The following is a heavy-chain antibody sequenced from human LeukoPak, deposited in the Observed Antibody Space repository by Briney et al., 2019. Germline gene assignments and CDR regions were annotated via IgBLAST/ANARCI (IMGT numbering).Heavy chain of an antibody. J-gene: IGHJ6*04. CDR3: ARDYGRDCSSTSCYGMDV. Sequence: GGTLRLSCAASGFTVSSNYMSWVRQAPGKGLEWVSVIYSGGSTFYADSVKGRFTISRDNSKNTLYLQMNSLRAEDTAVYYCARDYGRDCSSTSCYGMDVWGKGTTVTISS. V-gene: IGHV3-53*01. CDR1: GFTVSSNY. D-gene: IGHD2-2*01. CDR2: IYSGGST.